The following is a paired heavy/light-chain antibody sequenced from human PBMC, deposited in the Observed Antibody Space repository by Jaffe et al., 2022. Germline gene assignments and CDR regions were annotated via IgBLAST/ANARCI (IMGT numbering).Light chain of an antibody. CDR3: AAWDDSLSGYV. Sequence: QSVLTQPPSASGTPGQRVTISCSGSSSNIGTNTVNWYQQLPGTAPKLLIYSTNQRPSGVPDRFSGSKSGTSASLAISGLQSEDEADYYCAAWDDSLSGYVFGAGTKVTVL. J-gene: IGLJ1*01. V-gene: IGLV1-44*01. CDR2: STN. CDR1: SSNIGTNT.
Heavy chain of an antibody. D-gene: IGHD4-17*01. V-gene: IGHV3-23*01. CDR1: SFTFSTSA. J-gene: IGHJ4*02. CDR2: ISSSAAYS. CDR3: AKRESSVTTGHGN. Sequence: EVQLLESGGGLVQPGRSLRLSCAASSFTFSTSAMTWVRQAPGKGLEWVSTISSSAAYSYYAGSVKGRFTISRDNSKNTLYLQLDSLRAEDTAIYYCAKRESSVTTGHGNWGQGTLVTVSS.